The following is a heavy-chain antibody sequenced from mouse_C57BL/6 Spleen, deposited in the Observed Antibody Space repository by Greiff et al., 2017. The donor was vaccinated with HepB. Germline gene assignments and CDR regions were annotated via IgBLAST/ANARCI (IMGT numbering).Heavy chain of an antibody. D-gene: IGHD2-4*01. Sequence: EVQLQQSGGGLVQPGGSLKLSCAASGFTFSDYYMYWVRQTPEKRLEWVAYISNGGGSTYYPDTVKGRFTISRDNAKNNLYLQMSHLKSEDTAMYYCARDDYGIWYFDVWGTGTTVTVSS. CDR3: ARDDYGIWYFDV. J-gene: IGHJ1*03. CDR1: GFTFSDYY. V-gene: IGHV5-12*01. CDR2: ISNGGGST.